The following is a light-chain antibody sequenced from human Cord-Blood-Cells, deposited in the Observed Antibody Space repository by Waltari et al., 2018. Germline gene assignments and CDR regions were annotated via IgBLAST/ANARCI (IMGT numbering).Light chain of an antibody. CDR3: QVWDSSSDHVV. CDR2: YDS. J-gene: IGLJ2*01. V-gene: IGLV3-21*04. Sequence: SYVLTQPPSVSVAPGKTARITCGGNNIGSKSGHWYQQKPGQAPVMVIYYDSGRPSGIPARFSGANAGNTATLTISRVEAGDEADYYCQVWDSSSDHVVFGGGTKLTVL. CDR1: NIGSKS.